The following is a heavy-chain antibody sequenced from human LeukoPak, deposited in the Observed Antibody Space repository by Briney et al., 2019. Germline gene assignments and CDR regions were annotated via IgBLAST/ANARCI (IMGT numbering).Heavy chain of an antibody. D-gene: IGHD3-3*01. CDR3: ARDRAWNYFDY. J-gene: IGHJ4*02. CDR1: GFIFSNYA. CDR2: ISNSGDAT. Sequence: GGSLRLSCAGSGFIFSNYAMSWVRQAPGQGLEWVSTISNSGDATFYADAVKGRFTISRDNSKNTLYLQMDSLRAEDTAVYYCARDRAWNYFDYWGQGTLVTVSS. V-gene: IGHV3-23*01.